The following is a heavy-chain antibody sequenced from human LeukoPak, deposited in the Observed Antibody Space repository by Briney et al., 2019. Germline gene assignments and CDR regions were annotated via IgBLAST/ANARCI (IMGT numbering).Heavy chain of an antibody. CDR1: GYTFTGYY. D-gene: IGHD6-13*01. Sequence: ASVKVSCKASGYTFTGYYKHWVRQAPGQGLEWMGWINPNSGGTNYAQKFQGRVTMTRDTSISTAYMELSRLRSDDTAVYYCASLPAAAGSDAFDIWGQGTMVTVSS. CDR2: INPNSGGT. J-gene: IGHJ3*02. V-gene: IGHV1-2*02. CDR3: ASLPAAAGSDAFDI.